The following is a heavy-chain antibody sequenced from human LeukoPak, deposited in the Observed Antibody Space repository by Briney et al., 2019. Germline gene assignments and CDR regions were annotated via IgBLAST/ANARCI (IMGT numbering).Heavy chain of an antibody. J-gene: IGHJ4*02. CDR1: GGSISSSYYY. CDR3: ARSGGLVGYKPFDH. Sequence: PSETLSLTCTVSGGSISSSYYYWGWIRQPPGKGLEWIGSIYYSGSTYYNPSLKSRVTISVDTSKNQFSLKLSSVTAADTAVYYCARSGGLVGYKPFDHWGQGTLVTVSS. CDR2: IYYSGST. D-gene: IGHD5-24*01. V-gene: IGHV4-39*07.